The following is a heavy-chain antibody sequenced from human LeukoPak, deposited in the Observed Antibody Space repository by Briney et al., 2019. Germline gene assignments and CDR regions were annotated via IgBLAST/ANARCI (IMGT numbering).Heavy chain of an antibody. CDR3: ARGTAVGYGDVEDH. J-gene: IGHJ4*02. D-gene: IGHD6-13*01. CDR2: ISASGSA. V-gene: IGHV4-4*07. Sequence: PSETLSLTCTVSGGSIESYYWSWIRQPAGKGLEWIGRISASGSANYNPSLRSRVTMSVDTSRNQVSLKVNSVTAADTAMYYCARGTAVGYGDVEDHWGQGTLVTVSS. CDR1: GGSIESYY.